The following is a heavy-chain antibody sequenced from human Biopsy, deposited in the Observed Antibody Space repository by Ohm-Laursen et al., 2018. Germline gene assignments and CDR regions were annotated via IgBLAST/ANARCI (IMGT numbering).Heavy chain of an antibody. Sequence: TQTLTLTCSFSGFSLSSTGMRISWVRQPPGKALEWLARIDWGDAKVYSESLKTRLTISKGTSESHVVLTLSDVAPVDTATYYCARIPILVVPAAIVYRHRRHLQGLDVWGQGTTVIVSS. CDR3: ARIPILVVPAAIVYRHRRHLQGLDV. V-gene: IGHV2-70*04. CDR2: IDWGDAK. CDR1: GFSLSSTGMR. J-gene: IGHJ6*02. D-gene: IGHD2-2*02.